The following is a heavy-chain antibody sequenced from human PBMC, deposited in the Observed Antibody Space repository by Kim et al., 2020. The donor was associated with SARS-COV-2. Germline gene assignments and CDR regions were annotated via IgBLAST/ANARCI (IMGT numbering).Heavy chain of an antibody. D-gene: IGHD1-1*01. CDR1: GFRFSDYA. CDR3: ARVALNNAYLLDF. V-gene: IGHV3-64*01. CDR2: ISSDGQST. J-gene: IGHJ4*02. Sequence: GGSLRLSCEASGFRFSDYAFHWVRQAPGKGLEYVAAISSDGQSTYYGNSVRGRFTVSRDNFNNTLFLQMRSLRPEDGGLYHCARVALNNAYLLDFWGQGTQATVSS.